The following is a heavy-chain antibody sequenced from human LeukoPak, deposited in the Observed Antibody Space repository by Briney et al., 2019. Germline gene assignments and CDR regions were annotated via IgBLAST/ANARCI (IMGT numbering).Heavy chain of an antibody. Sequence: GASLRLSCAASGFTFSSYAMSWVRQAPGKGLEWVSAISGSGGSTYYADSVKGRFTISRDNSKNTLYLQMNSLRAEDTAVYYSAKERYCSGGSCPTWFDYWGQGTLVTVSS. CDR3: AKERYCSGGSCPTWFDY. D-gene: IGHD2-15*01. V-gene: IGHV3-23*01. CDR2: ISGSGGST. J-gene: IGHJ4*02. CDR1: GFTFSSYA.